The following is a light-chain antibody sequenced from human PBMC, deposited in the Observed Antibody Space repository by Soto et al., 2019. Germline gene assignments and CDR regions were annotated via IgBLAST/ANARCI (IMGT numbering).Light chain of an antibody. CDR1: QGFGSL. CDR3: QQLNSYPIT. J-gene: IGKJ5*01. V-gene: IGKV1-9*01. Sequence: IQLTQSPSSLSASVGDGVNIXCRASQGFGSLIDWYEQKPGEAPKHMTYAASTLQGGAPSRFSCSGSATDFTPTISSRQHDDFATYFRQQLNSYPITFGQGTRLEI. CDR2: AAS.